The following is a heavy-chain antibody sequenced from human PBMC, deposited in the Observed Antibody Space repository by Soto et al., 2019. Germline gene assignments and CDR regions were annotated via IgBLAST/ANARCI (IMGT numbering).Heavy chain of an antibody. V-gene: IGHV3-30-3*01. CDR1: GFTFSSYA. CDR3: ARDRGSSSSLYYYYYGMDV. J-gene: IGHJ6*02. Sequence: QVQLVETGGGVVQPGRSLRLSCAASGFTFSSYAMHWVRQAPGKGLEWVAVISYDGSNKYYADSVKGRFTISRDNSKNTLYLQMNSRRAEDTAVYYCARDRGSSSSLYYYYYGMDVWGQGTTVTVSS. CDR2: ISYDGSNK. D-gene: IGHD6-6*01.